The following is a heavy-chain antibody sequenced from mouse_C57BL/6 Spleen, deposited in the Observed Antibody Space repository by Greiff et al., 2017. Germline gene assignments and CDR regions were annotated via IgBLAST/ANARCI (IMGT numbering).Heavy chain of an antibody. V-gene: IGHV1-61*01. CDR1: GYTFTSYW. J-gene: IGHJ3*01. Sequence: QVQLQQPGAELVRPGSSVKLSCKASGYTFTSYWMDWVKQRPGQGLEWIGNIYPSDCGTHYNQKFKDKATLTVDKSSSTAYMQLSSLTSEYSAVNYYARYYYGFAYWGQGTLVTVSA. CDR2: IYPSDCGT. D-gene: IGHD1-2*01. CDR3: ARYYYGFAY.